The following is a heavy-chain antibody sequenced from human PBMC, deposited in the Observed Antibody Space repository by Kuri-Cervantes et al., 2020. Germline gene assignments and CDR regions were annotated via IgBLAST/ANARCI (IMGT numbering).Heavy chain of an antibody. D-gene: IGHD1-1*01. CDR3: AKDRYMGGFDY. V-gene: IGHV3-30*04. CDR2: ISYDGSNK. Sequence: GGSLRLSCAASGFTFSSYAMHWVRQAPGKGLEWVAVISYDGSNKYYADSVMGRFTISGDNSKNTLYLQMNSLRAEDTAVYYCAKDRYMGGFDYWGQGTLVTVSS. J-gene: IGHJ4*02. CDR1: GFTFSSYA.